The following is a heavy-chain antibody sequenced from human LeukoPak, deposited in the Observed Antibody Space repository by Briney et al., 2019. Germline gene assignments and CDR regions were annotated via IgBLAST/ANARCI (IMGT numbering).Heavy chain of an antibody. Sequence: SVKVSCKASGGTFSSYAISWVRQAPGQGLEWMGGIIPIFGTANYAQKFQGRVTITADKSTSTAYMELSSLRSEDTAVYYCALGDSYYYYMDVWGKGTTVTVSS. CDR1: GGTFSSYA. CDR3: ALGDSYYYYMDV. J-gene: IGHJ6*03. V-gene: IGHV1-69*06. CDR2: IIPIFGTA. D-gene: IGHD3-16*01.